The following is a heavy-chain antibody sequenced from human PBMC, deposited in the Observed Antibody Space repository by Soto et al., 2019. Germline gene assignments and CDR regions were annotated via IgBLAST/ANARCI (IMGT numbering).Heavy chain of an antibody. J-gene: IGHJ6*02. CDR1: GNTFMTHG. CDR2: ISPYNDNT. V-gene: IGHV1-18*04. Sequence: QVHLEQSGPEVQKPGASVKVACRASGNTFMTHGISWVRQAPGQGLEWMGWISPYNDNTNYAQKFPGRVSMTTDLSTSTAYMELRSLRSDDTAVYYCATLRTSGYHTHYFFGMDVWGQGTTVAVSS. CDR3: ATLRTSGYHTHYFFGMDV. D-gene: IGHD3-22*01.